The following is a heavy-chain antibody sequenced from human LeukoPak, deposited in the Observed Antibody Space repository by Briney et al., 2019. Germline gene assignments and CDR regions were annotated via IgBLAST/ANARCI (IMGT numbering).Heavy chain of an antibody. J-gene: IGHJ4*02. V-gene: IGHV4-34*01. CDR1: GGSFSGYY. Sequence: SETLSLTCAVYGGSFSGYYWSWIRQPPGKGLEWIGEINHSRSTNYNPSLKSRVTISVDTSKNQFSLKLSSVTAADTAVYYCARRRGYSGYDRRHYFDYWGQGTLVTVSS. CDR3: ARRRGYSGYDRRHYFDY. CDR2: INHSRST. D-gene: IGHD5-12*01.